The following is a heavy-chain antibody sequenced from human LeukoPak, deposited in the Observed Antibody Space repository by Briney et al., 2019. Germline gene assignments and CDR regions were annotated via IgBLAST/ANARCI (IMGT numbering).Heavy chain of an antibody. Sequence: SVKVSCKAFGGTFSSYAISWVRQAPGQGLEWMGRIIPILGIANYAQKFQGRVTITADKSTSTAYMELSSLRSEDTAVYYCATEDYCSGGSCYYFDYWGQGTLVTVSS. CDR1: GGTFSSYA. V-gene: IGHV1-69*04. CDR3: ATEDYCSGGSCYYFDY. CDR2: IIPILGIA. J-gene: IGHJ4*02. D-gene: IGHD2-15*01.